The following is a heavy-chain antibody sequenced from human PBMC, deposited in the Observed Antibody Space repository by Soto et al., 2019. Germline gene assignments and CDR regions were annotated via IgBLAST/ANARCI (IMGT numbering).Heavy chain of an antibody. CDR3: AKDLYESSGYYPPGFDY. CDR1: GFTFSSYA. J-gene: IGHJ4*02. CDR2: ISGSGGST. V-gene: IGHV3-23*01. Sequence: GGSLRLSCAASGFTFSSYAMSWVRQAPGKGLEWVSAISGSGGSTYYADSVKGRFTTSRDNAKNSLYLQMNSLMADDTAVYYCAKDLYESSGYYPPGFDYWGQGTLVTVSS. D-gene: IGHD3-22*01.